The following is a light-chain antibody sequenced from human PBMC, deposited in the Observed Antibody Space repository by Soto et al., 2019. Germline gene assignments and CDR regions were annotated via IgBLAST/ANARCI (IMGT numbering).Light chain of an antibody. CDR3: SSYAGSNTYV. Sequence: SGLTHPPSASRSPGQSVTISCTGTSSDVGGYKYVSWYQQYPGKAPKLMIYAVNKRPSGVPDRFSGSKSGNTASLTVSGLQAEDEADYYCSSYAGSNTYVSGTGTKVTVL. J-gene: IGLJ1*01. V-gene: IGLV2-8*01. CDR2: AVN. CDR1: SSDVGGYKY.